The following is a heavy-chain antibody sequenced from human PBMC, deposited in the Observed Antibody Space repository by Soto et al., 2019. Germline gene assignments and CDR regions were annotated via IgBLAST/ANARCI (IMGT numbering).Heavy chain of an antibody. CDR2: INSDGSST. Sequence: VQLVESGGGLVQSGGSLRLSCAASGFTFSSYWMHWVRQAQVKGLVSVSRINSDGSSTSYADSVKGRLTISRDNAKNTVFLQMNSLRADETAVYYCTRDRYRYGNGWGYYYYYSMAVWRQGTTVTVSS. CDR3: TRDRYRYGNGWGYYYYYSMAV. D-gene: IGHD5-18*01. CDR1: GFTFSSYW. V-gene: IGHV3-74*01. J-gene: IGHJ6*02.